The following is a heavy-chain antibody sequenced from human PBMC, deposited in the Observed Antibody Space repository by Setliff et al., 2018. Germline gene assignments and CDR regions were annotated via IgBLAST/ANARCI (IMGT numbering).Heavy chain of an antibody. Sequence: ASVKVSCKASGYTFTGDFLHWLRQTPGQGFQWLGRLNPDSGDTEYSQKFQGRVTMSRDTSISTGYMELSGLTSNDTAVYYCAREARGWGGPKFDLWGQGTLVTVSS. V-gene: IGHV1-2*02. CDR3: AREARGWGGPKFDL. D-gene: IGHD6-19*01. CDR1: GYTFTGDF. J-gene: IGHJ5*02. CDR2: LNPDSGDT.